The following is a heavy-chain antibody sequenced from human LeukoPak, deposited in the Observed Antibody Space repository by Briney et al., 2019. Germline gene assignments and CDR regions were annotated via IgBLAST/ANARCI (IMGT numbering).Heavy chain of an antibody. J-gene: IGHJ4*02. CDR3: AREDIPMVLSLDH. CDR1: GFTFSSYA. Sequence: PGGSLRLSCAASGFTFSSYAMSWVRRAPGKGLEWVSAISGGGDNTYYADSVRGRFTVSRDNSKNTLYVQMTSLRAEDTAVYYCAREDIPMVLSLDHWGQGTLVTVSS. V-gene: IGHV3-23*01. CDR2: ISGGGDNT. D-gene: IGHD3-10*01.